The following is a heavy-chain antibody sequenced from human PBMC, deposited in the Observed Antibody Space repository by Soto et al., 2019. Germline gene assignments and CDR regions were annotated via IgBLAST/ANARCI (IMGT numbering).Heavy chain of an antibody. CDR2: INAGNGNT. D-gene: IGHD2-15*01. CDR3: ARDWAQLPYCSGGSCYFPPSGFDY. CDR1: GYTFTSYA. J-gene: IGHJ4*02. V-gene: IGHV1-3*01. Sequence: AASVKVSCKASGYTFTSYAMHWVRQAPGQRLEWMGWINAGNGNTKYSQKFQGRVTITRDTSASTAYMELSSLRSEDTAVYYCARDWAQLPYCSGGSCYFPPSGFDYWGQGTLVTVSS.